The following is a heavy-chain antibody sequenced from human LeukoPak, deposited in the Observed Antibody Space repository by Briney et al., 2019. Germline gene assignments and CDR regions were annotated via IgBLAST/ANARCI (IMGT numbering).Heavy chain of an antibody. V-gene: IGHV4-4*07. J-gene: IGHJ3*02. CDR1: RGSVSSYP. CDR2: IHGSGST. Sequence: SETLSVTCTVSRGSVSSYPWNWIRQPAGKGLEYIGRIHGSGSTNYNPSLMGRVTMSVDSSKNQISLRLTSVTAADTAVYFYAREAGWNFNAFDIWGQGTMVTV. D-gene: IGHD6-19*01. CDR3: AREAGWNFNAFDI.